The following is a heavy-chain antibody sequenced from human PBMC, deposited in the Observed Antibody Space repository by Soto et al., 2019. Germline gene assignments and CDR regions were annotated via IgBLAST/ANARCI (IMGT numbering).Heavy chain of an antibody. V-gene: IGHV3-74*01. CDR1: KFMFREYW. J-gene: IGHJ6*02. D-gene: IGHD6-25*01. CDR2: INTDGNVT. CDR3: ARPNGYYYYDSMDV. Sequence: EVQLVESGGGLVQPGGSLRLSCVASKFMFREYWMHWFRQTPGKGLVWVARINTDGNVTNYADSVKGRFTISRDNAKSTLYLQVNSLRAEDTAVYYCARPNGYYYYDSMDVWGQGTTVTVSS.